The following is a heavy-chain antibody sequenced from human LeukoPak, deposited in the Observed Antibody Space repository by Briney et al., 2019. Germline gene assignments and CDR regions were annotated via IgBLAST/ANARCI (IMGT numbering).Heavy chain of an antibody. CDR1: GFTVSSNY. CDR3: ARDGASYYFDY. Sequence: GGSLRLSCAVSGFTVSSNYMSWVRQAPGKGLEWVSVIYSGGSTYYADSVKGRFTISRDNSKNTLYLQMNSLRAEDTAVYYCARDGASYYFDYWGQGTLVTVSS. J-gene: IGHJ4*02. V-gene: IGHV3-53*01. CDR2: IYSGGST. D-gene: IGHD1-26*01.